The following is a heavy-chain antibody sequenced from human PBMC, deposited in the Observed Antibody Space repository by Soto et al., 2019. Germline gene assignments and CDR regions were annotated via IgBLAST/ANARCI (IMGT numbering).Heavy chain of an antibody. D-gene: IGHD2-15*01. J-gene: IGHJ4*02. CDR2: VSGSGGST. V-gene: IGHV3-23*01. Sequence: EVQLLESGGGLVQPGGSLRLSCAASGFTFNSYAMTWVRQAPGKGLEWVSSVSGSGGSTYYADSVKGRFTISRDNSKNKLYLQMNSLRAEDAAVYYCAKGDRSGGSWYYFDWWGQGTLVTVSS. CDR1: GFTFNSYA. CDR3: AKGDRSGGSWYYFDW.